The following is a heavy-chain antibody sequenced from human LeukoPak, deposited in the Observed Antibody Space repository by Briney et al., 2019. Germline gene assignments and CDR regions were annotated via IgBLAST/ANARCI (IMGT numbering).Heavy chain of an antibody. CDR1: AGSISSSTY. Sequence: SETLSLTCTVSAGSISSSTYWGWIRQPPGKGLEWIGTIYYGGNTYYNPSLESRVTISLDTSKNLFSLKLSSVTAADTAVYYCARRFSTAWYFDSWGQGTLATVSS. J-gene: IGHJ4*02. D-gene: IGHD6-19*01. CDR3: ARRFSTAWYFDS. V-gene: IGHV4-39*01. CDR2: IYYGGNT.